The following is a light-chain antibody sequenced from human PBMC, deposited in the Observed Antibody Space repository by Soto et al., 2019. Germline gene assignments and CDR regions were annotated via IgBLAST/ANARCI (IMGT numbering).Light chain of an antibody. CDR3: SSYAGSNNLV. CDR2: KVS. CDR1: SSDVGGYNY. Sequence: QSALTQPPSASGSPGQSVTISCTGTSSDVGGYNYVSWYQQHPGKAPKLMIYKVSERPSGVPDRFSGSKSGNTASLTVSGLQAEDEADYYCSSYAGSNNLVFGGGTKLTVL. V-gene: IGLV2-8*01. J-gene: IGLJ2*01.